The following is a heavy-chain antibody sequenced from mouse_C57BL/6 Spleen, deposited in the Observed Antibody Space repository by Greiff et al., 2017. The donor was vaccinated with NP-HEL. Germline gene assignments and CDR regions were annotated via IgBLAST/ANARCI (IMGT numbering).Heavy chain of an antibody. Sequence: VHLVESGAELVRPGTSVKVSCKASGYAFTNYLIEWVKQRPGQGLEWIGVINPGSGGTNYNEKFKGKATLTADKSSSTAYMQLSSLTSEDSAVYFCASSYDYGYAMDYWGQGTSVTVSS. J-gene: IGHJ4*01. CDR1: GYAFTNYL. V-gene: IGHV1-54*01. D-gene: IGHD2-4*01. CDR2: INPGSGGT. CDR3: ASSYDYGYAMDY.